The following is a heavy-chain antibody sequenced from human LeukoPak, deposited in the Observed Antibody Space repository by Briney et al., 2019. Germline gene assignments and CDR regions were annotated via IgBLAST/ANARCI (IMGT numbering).Heavy chain of an antibody. Sequence: GESLKISCKGSGYSFTSYWIGRVRQMPGKGLEWMGIIYPGDSDTRYSPSFQGQVTISADKSISTAYLQWSSLKASDTAMYYCARHGWDMITFGGPDYWGQGTLVTVSS. CDR3: ARHGWDMITFGGPDY. J-gene: IGHJ4*02. CDR1: GYSFTSYW. D-gene: IGHD3-16*01. V-gene: IGHV5-51*01. CDR2: IYPGDSDT.